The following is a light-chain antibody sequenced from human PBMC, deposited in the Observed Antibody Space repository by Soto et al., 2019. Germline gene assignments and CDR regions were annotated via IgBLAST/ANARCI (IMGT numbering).Light chain of an antibody. V-gene: IGLV2-23*01. CDR2: EGS. CDR3: CSDAGSSTLV. Sequence: QSALTQPASVSGSPGQSITISCTGTSSDVGSYNLVSWYQQHPGKAPKLMIYEGSKRPAGVSNRFSGSNSGNTASLTTSGLPAEYEADYYCCSDAGSSTLVFGGGTKLTVL. CDR1: SSDVGSYNL. J-gene: IGLJ2*01.